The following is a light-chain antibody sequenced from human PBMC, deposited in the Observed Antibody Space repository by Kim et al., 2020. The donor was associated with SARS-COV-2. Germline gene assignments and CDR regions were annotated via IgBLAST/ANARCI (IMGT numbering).Light chain of an antibody. J-gene: IGKJ5*01. Sequence: DIVMTQTPLSLSVTPGQPASISCKSSQSLLHSDGRTYLYWFLQKPGQSPQLLSYEVSIRFSGVPDRCSCSVSGTVFSLKISRVEAEDVGVYYCMQSVQLPVTFGGGTRLEMK. V-gene: IGKV2D-29*02. CDR1: QSLLHSDGRTY. CDR2: EVS. CDR3: MQSVQLPVT.